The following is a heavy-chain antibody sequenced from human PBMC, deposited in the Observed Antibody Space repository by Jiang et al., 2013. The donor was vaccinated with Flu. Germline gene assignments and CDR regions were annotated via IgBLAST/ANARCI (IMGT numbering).Heavy chain of an antibody. D-gene: IGHD5/OR15-5a*01. Sequence: SGAEVKKPGAAVRLSCKASGYNFSRYYIHWLRQVPGRGLEWMGIIYGGDASPTYAQKFQGRMTMTRDTSTTTVYMDLTNLRSDDTALYFCARDLLHHDLLEVSVDGLDVWGQGDHGHRLL. CDR1: GYNFSRYY. V-gene: IGHV1-46*01. CDR3: ARDLLHHDLLEVSVDGLDV. CDR2: IYGGDASP. J-gene: IGHJ6*02.